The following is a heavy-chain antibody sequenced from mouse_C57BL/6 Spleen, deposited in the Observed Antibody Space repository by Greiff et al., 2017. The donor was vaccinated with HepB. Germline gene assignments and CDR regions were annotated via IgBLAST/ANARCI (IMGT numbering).Heavy chain of an antibody. J-gene: IGHJ1*03. CDR1: GYTFTEYT. CDR2: FYPGSGSI. Sequence: QVQLKQSGAELVKPGASVKLSCKASGYTFTEYTIHWVKQRSGQGLEWIGWFYPGSGSIKYNEKFKDKATLTADKSSSTVYMELSRLTSEDSAVYFCARYENYYGSSPHWYFDVWGTGTTVTVSS. V-gene: IGHV1-62-2*01. CDR3: ARYENYYGSSPHWYFDV. D-gene: IGHD1-1*01.